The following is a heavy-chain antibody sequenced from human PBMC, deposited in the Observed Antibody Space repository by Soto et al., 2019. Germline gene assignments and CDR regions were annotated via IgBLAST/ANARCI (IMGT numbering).Heavy chain of an antibody. Sequence: QLQLQESGPGLVKPSETLSLTCTVSGGSISSSSYYWGWIRQPPGKGLEWIGSIYYSGSTYYNPSLKSRVTISVDTSKNQFSLKLSSVTAADTAVYYCARPLSDDTGWFDPWGQGTLVTVSS. CDR1: GGSISSSSYY. CDR2: IYYSGST. D-gene: IGHD5-18*01. CDR3: ARPLSDDTGWFDP. V-gene: IGHV4-39*01. J-gene: IGHJ5*02.